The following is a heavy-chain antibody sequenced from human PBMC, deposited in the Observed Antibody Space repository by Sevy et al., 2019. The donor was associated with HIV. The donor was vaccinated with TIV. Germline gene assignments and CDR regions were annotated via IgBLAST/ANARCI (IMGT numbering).Heavy chain of an antibody. D-gene: IGHD1-26*01. CDR3: ATVLGAGAAGAFET. V-gene: IGHV3-15*01. J-gene: IGHJ3*02. Sequence: GGSLRLSCAGSGFSFKNVWMTWVRQTPGKGLEWVGHAKRKSDGGSIDYGSPVNGRFTISRDDSKDMLYLQMSSLKTEDTGVYYCATVLGAGAAGAFETWGQSTMVTVSS. CDR1: GFSFKNVW. CDR2: AKRKSDGGSI.